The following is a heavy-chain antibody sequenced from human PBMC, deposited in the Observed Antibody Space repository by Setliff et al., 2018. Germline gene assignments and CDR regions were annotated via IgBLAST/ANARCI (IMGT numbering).Heavy chain of an antibody. CDR3: AREQWLDPPGYYYMDV. V-gene: IGHV4-4*07. D-gene: IGHD6-19*01. J-gene: IGHJ6*03. CDR1: GGSISSYY. CDR2: IYTSGST. Sequence: NPSGTLSLTCTVSGGSISSYYWSWIRQPAGKGLEWIGRIYTSGSTNYNPSLKSRVTMSIDTSKNQLSLKLNSVTAADMAVYYCAREQWLDPPGYYYMDVWAKGTTVTVSS.